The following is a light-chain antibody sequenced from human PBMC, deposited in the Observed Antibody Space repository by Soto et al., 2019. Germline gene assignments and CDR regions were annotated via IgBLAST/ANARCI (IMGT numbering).Light chain of an antibody. J-gene: IGKJ4*01. CDR1: QDISNY. Sequence: DIQMTQSPSSLSASVGYRLTITCQASQDISNYLNWYQQKPGKAPKLLIYDASNLETGVPSRFSGSGSGTDFTFTISSLQPEDIATYYCQQYDNLPLTFGGGTKVEIK. CDR3: QQYDNLPLT. V-gene: IGKV1-33*01. CDR2: DAS.